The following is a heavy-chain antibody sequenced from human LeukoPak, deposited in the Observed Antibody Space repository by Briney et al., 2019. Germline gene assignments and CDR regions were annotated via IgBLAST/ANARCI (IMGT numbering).Heavy chain of an antibody. J-gene: IGHJ4*02. V-gene: IGHV3-21*01. CDR3: AREGMVRGVIDY. CDR2: ISSSSSYI. D-gene: IGHD3-10*01. Sequence: GGSLRLSCAASGFTFEHYAMHWVRQAPGKGLEWVSSISSSSSYIYYADSVKGRFTISRDNAKNSLYLQMNSLRAEDTAVYYCAREGMVRGVIDYWGQGTLVTVSS. CDR1: GFTFEHYA.